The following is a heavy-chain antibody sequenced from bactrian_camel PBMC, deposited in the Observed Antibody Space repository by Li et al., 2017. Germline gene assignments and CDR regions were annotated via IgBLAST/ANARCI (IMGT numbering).Heavy chain of an antibody. CDR3: AADVDSVCYDYSY. V-gene: IGHV3S1*01. Sequence: HVQLVESGGDSVQPGGSLKLSCQVSGNTDNSYCLGWFRQGTGKEREGLAVIYTAAGNAFTADSVKGRFTISKDNAKNTLYLQMNNVKPEDTAMYYCAADVDSVCYDYSYWGQGTQVTVS. CDR2: IYTAAGNA. D-gene: IGHD5*01. CDR1: GNTDNSYC. J-gene: IGHJ4*01.